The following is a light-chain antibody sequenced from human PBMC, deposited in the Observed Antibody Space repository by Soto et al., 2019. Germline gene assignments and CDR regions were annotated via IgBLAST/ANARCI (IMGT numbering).Light chain of an antibody. CDR2: EVS. V-gene: IGLV2-14*01. CDR1: TTHIGDNEF. CDR3: AAWDDNLNAYV. Sequence: QSALSQPASVSGSPGQTITISCTGTTTHIGDNEFVSWYQQYPGTAPKLMIYEVSYRPSGVSDRFSGSQSDNTASLTISGLQPGDEADYYCAAWDDNLNAYVFGSGTKLTVL. J-gene: IGLJ1*01.